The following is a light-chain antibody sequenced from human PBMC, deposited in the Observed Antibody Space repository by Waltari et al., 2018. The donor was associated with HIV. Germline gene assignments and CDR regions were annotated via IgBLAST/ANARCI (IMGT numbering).Light chain of an antibody. CDR2: KDN. CDR3: QSGDNTLTNVQ. V-gene: IGLV3-25*03. J-gene: IGLJ2*01. Sequence: SSGLTQPPSVSVSPGQTATIPCPGADLPSQPVCWYQQKAGQAPVLIIYKDNQRSPGVPDRFSGASQGTTVTLNITAARAEDEADYFCQSGDNTLTNVQFGGGTRVTV. CDR1: DLPSQP.